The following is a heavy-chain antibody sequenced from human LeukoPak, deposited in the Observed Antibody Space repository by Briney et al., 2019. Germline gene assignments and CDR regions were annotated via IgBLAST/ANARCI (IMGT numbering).Heavy chain of an antibody. Sequence: SETLSLTCAGYGGSFSGYYWSWIRQPPGKGLEWIGEINHSGSTNYNPSLKSRVTISVDTSKNQFSLKLSSVTAADTAVYYCARRRSRVVVTGQNWFDPWGQGTLVTVSS. J-gene: IGHJ5*02. CDR2: INHSGST. V-gene: IGHV4-34*01. CDR1: GGSFSGYY. CDR3: ARRRSRVVVTGQNWFDP. D-gene: IGHD3-22*01.